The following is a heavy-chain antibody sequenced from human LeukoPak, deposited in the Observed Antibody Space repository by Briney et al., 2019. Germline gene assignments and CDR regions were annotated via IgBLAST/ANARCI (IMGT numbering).Heavy chain of an antibody. D-gene: IGHD2-15*01. CDR3: ARGLGYCSGGSCRHPFDY. J-gene: IGHJ4*02. Sequence: GGSLRLSCAASGFTFSDYYMSWIRQAPGKGLEWVSFISSSGSTIYYADSVKGRFTISRDNAKNSLYLQMNSLRAEDTAVYYCARGLGYCSGGSCRHPFDYWGQGTLVTVSS. V-gene: IGHV3-11*04. CDR1: GFTFSDYY. CDR2: ISSSGSTI.